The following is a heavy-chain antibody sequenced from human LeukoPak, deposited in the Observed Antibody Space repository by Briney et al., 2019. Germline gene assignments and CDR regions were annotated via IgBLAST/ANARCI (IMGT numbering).Heavy chain of an antibody. CDR2: IYYSGST. V-gene: IGHV4-39*07. CDR3: ARDQGYYDFWSGYSAASNWFDP. D-gene: IGHD3-3*01. Sequence: SETLSLTCTVSGGSISSSSYYWGWIRQPPGKGLEWIGSIYYSGSTYYNPSLKSRVTISVDTSKNQFSLKLSSVTAADTAVYYCARDQGYYDFWSGYSAASNWFDPWGQGTLVTVSS. J-gene: IGHJ5*02. CDR1: GGSISSSSYY.